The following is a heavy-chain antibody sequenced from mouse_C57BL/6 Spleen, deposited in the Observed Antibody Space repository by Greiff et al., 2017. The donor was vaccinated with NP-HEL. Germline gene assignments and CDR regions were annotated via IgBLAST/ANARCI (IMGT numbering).Heavy chain of an antibody. D-gene: IGHD2-5*01. V-gene: IGHV2-3*01. CDR3: AKGDSNYLAGFAY. CDR1: GFSLTSYG. CDR2: IWGDGST. Sequence: VKVVESGPGLVAPSPCLSISCTVSGFSLTSYGVSWVRQPPGKGLEWLGVIWGDGSTNYHSALISSLSISKDNSKSQVFLKLNSLQTDDTATYYCAKGDSNYLAGFAYWGQGTLVTVSA. J-gene: IGHJ3*01.